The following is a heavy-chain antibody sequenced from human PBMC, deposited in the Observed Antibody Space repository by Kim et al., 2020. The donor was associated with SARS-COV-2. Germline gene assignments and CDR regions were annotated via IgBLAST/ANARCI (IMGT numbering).Heavy chain of an antibody. D-gene: IGHD3-9*01. V-gene: IGHV1-69*13. CDR3: ARDLTGYYLGSAAGY. CDR2: IIPIFGTA. Sequence: SVKVSCKASGGTFSSYAISWVRQAPGQGLEWMGGIIPIFGTANYAQKFQGRVTITADESTSTAYMELSSLRSEDTAVYYCARDLTGYYLGSAAGYWGQGTLVTVSS. J-gene: IGHJ4*02. CDR1: GGTFSSYA.